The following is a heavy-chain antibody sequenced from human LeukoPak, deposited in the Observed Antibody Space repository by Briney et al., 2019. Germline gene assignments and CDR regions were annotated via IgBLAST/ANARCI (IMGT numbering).Heavy chain of an antibody. CDR2: ISTRGNA. V-gene: IGHV4-4*07. CDR1: GGSISNFY. D-gene: IGHD3-22*01. CDR3: ASDSFYDSGGYFYY. Sequence: SETLSLTCSVSGGSISNFYWSWVRQPAGKGLEWIGRISTRGNADYNPSLKSRVTLSIDTSKNQFSLKLSSVTAADTAMYYCASDSFYDSGGYFYYWGQGTLVTASS. J-gene: IGHJ4*02.